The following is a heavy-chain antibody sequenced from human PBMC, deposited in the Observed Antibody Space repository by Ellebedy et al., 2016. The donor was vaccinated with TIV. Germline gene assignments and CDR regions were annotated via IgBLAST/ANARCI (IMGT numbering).Heavy chain of an antibody. CDR1: GFSFRSYW. J-gene: IGHJ5*02. D-gene: IGHD4-17*01. V-gene: IGHV3-7*01. CDR3: ARRGSYGDYAVQINSWFDT. Sequence: GGSLRLSCAASGFSFRSYWMSWVRQAPGKGLQWVANIYQDGSVQYYVDSVKGRFPISRDNADNSLFLQMNSLRAEDTAVDYCARRGSYGDYAVQINSWFDTWGRGTLVAVSS. CDR2: IYQDGSVQ.